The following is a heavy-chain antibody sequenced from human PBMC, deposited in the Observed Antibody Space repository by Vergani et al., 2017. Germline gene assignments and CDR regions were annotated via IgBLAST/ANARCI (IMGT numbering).Heavy chain of an antibody. J-gene: IGHJ4*02. V-gene: IGHV4-39*01. CDR1: GGSISSSSYY. D-gene: IGHD3-10*01. CDR3: VRRTTMVRGVIEIARYYFDY. CDR2: IYYSGST. Sequence: QLQLQESGPGLVKPSETLSLTCTVSGGSISSSSYYWGWTRQPPGKGLEWIGSIYYSGSTYYNPSLKSRVTISVDTSKNQFPLKLSSVTAADTAVYYCVRRTTMVRGVIEIARYYFDYWGQGTLVTVSS.